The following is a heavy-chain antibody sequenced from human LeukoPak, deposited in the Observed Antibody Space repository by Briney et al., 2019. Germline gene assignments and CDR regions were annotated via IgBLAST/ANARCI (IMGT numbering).Heavy chain of an antibody. Sequence: PGGSLRLSCAASGFTFSSYGMHWVRQAPGKGLEWVAFIRYDGSNKYYADSVKGRFTISRDNSKNTLYLQMNSLRAEDTAVYYCARGGRERFWFDPWGQGTLVTVSS. V-gene: IGHV3-30*02. J-gene: IGHJ5*02. CDR2: IRYDGSNK. CDR3: ARGGRERFWFDP. CDR1: GFTFSSYG. D-gene: IGHD5-24*01.